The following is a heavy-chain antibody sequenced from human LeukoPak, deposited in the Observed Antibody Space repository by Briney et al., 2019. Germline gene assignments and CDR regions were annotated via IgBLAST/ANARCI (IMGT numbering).Heavy chain of an antibody. Sequence: WGSLRLSCAASGFTFSDYYMNWIRQSPGKGLEWASYISNSGSIIYYADSVKGRFTISRDNAKNSLYLQMNSLRAEDTAVYYCARAAKFEFYFDYWGQGTLVTVSS. D-gene: IGHD3-10*01. V-gene: IGHV3-11*04. CDR2: ISNSGSII. J-gene: IGHJ4*02. CDR3: ARAAKFEFYFDY. CDR1: GFTFSDYY.